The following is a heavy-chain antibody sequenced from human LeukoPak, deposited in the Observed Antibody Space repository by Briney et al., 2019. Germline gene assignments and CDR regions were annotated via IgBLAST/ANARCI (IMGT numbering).Heavy chain of an antibody. CDR1: GGSISNKTYS. CDR2: YYSGTT. V-gene: IGHV4-39*01. CDR3: ARWAITVAPYYFDY. J-gene: IGHJ4*02. D-gene: IGHD3-10*01. Sequence: SETLSLTCNVSGGSISNKTYSWGWIRQPPGKGLEWIGLYYSGTTYYNPSLKSRVTMYADTSKSQFSLKLTSVTAADTAVYFCARWAITVAPYYFDYWGQGTLVTVSS.